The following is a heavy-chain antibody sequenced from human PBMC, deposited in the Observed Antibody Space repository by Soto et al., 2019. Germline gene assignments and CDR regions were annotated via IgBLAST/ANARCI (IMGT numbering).Heavy chain of an antibody. CDR3: AREAYSSSSYDY. CDR2: ISSSSSYI. Sequence: EVQLVESGGGLVKPGGSLRLSCAASGFTFSSYSMNWVRQAPGKGLAGVSSISSSSSYIYYADSVKGRFTISRDNAKNSLYLQMNSLRAEDTAVYYCAREAYSSSSYDYWGQGTLVTVSS. J-gene: IGHJ4*02. D-gene: IGHD6-6*01. CDR1: GFTFSSYS. V-gene: IGHV3-21*01.